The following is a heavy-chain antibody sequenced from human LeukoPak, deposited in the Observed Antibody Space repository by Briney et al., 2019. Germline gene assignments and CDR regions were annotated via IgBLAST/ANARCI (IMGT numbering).Heavy chain of an antibody. D-gene: IGHD2-15*01. CDR3: AGQEYCSGASCYTWFDP. CDR1: GYSINNYW. V-gene: IGHV5-51*01. Sequence: GESLKISCKGSGYSINNYWIAWVRQMPGKGLEWMGIIYPADSDIRYSLSFQGQVTISADKSISTAYLQWNSLKASDTAMYYCAGQEYCSGASCYTWFDPWGQGTLVTVSS. CDR2: IYPADSDI. J-gene: IGHJ5*02.